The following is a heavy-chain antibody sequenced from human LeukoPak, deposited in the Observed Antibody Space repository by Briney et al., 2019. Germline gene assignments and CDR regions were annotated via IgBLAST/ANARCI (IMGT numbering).Heavy chain of an antibody. CDR2: ISSSGSTI. CDR3: AISSGWYPRFDY. D-gene: IGHD6-19*01. CDR1: GFTFSSHE. V-gene: IGHV3-48*03. Sequence: GGSLRLSCAASGFTFSSHEMNWVRQAPGKGLEWVSYISSSGSTIYYADSVKGRFTISRDNAKNSLYLQMNSLRAEDTAVYYCAISSGWYPRFDYWGQGTLVTVSS. J-gene: IGHJ4*02.